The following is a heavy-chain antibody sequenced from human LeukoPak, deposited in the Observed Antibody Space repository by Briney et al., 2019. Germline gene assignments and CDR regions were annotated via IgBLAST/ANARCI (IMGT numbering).Heavy chain of an antibody. CDR3: ARDHLRRRDGYWD. J-gene: IGHJ4*02. CDR2: ISYSGST. V-gene: IGHV4-59*12. CDR1: GGSISSYY. D-gene: IGHD5-24*01. Sequence: SETLSLTCTVSGGSISSYYWSWIRQPPGEGLEWIGFISYSGSTNYSPSLKSRVTISVDTSKKQFSLKLSSVTAADTAVYYCARDHLRRRDGYWDWGQGTLVTVSS.